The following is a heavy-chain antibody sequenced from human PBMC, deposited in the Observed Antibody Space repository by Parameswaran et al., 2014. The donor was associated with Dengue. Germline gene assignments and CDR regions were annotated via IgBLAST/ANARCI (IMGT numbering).Heavy chain of an antibody. D-gene: IGHD6-19*01. CDR3: ARHQGIAVVHSPYDY. Sequence: GSLRLSCTVSGGSISSSSYYWGWIRQPPGKGLEWIGSIYYSGSTYYNPSLKSRVTISVDTSKNQFSLKLSSVTAADTAVYYCARHQGIAVVHSPYDYWGQGTLVTVSS. CDR2: IYYSGST. J-gene: IGHJ4*02. V-gene: IGHV4-39*01. CDR1: GGSISSSSYY.